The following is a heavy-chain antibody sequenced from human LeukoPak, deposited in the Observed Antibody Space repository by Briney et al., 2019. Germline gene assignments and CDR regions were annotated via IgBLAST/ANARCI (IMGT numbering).Heavy chain of an antibody. J-gene: IGHJ4*02. V-gene: IGHV3-74*01. D-gene: IGHD4-17*01. CDR2: INSDGSST. Sequence: GGSLRLSCAASGFSFSSYWMHWVRQAPGKGLVWVSRINSDGSSTSYADSVKGRFTISRDNAKNTLYLQMNSLRAEDTAVYYCARGPSTVTTPLAYWGQGTLVTVSS. CDR3: ARGPSTVTTPLAY. CDR1: GFSFSSYW.